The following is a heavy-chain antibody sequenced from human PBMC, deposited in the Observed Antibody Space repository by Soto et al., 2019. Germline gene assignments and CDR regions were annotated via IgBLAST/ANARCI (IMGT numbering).Heavy chain of an antibody. CDR3: ARQGTSYLSNSEYYGMEV. V-gene: IGHV1-2*02. Sequence: ACVXVSGKSSVYTVICYYLHFLRQAPGQGLECIGWINPHSGDTYYAEKFQGRVTMTRDTSITTVFMDLSRLTSDDTALYFCARQGTSYLSNSEYYGMEVWGQGTSV. CDR2: INPHSGDT. J-gene: IGHJ6*01. D-gene: IGHD1-26*01. CDR1: VYTVICYY.